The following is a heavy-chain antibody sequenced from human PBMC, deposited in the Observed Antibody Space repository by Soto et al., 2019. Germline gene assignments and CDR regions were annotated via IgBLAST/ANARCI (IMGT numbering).Heavy chain of an antibody. CDR1: GFTFSTYG. Sequence: PGGSLRLSCAASGFTFSTYGMRWVRQAPGKGLEWVAVISYDGSKKYYIDSVKGRFTISRDNSKNTLYLQMNSLRTEDTAVYYCAKGADSTGYYHFDYWGQGTLVPVSS. V-gene: IGHV3-30*18. CDR2: ISYDGSKK. J-gene: IGHJ4*02. D-gene: IGHD3-22*01. CDR3: AKGADSTGYYHFDY.